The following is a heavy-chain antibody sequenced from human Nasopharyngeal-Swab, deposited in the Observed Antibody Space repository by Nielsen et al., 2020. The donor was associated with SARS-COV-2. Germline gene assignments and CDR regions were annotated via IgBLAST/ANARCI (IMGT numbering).Heavy chain of an antibody. V-gene: IGHV4-59*01. Sequence: GSLRLSCTVSGGAISSYYWSWIRQPPGKGLEWIGYIYSSGSTNYNPSLKSRLTISLDTSKNRFSLKLSSVTAADTAVYYCARDEGLYYYDSSGRRGDYYGMDVWGQGTTVTVSS. CDR2: IYSSGST. D-gene: IGHD3-22*01. CDR3: ARDEGLYYYDSSGRRGDYYGMDV. J-gene: IGHJ6*02. CDR1: GGAISSYY.